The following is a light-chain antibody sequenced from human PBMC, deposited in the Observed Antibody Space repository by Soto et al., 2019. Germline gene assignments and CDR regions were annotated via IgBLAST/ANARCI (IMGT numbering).Light chain of an antibody. Sequence: QSALTQPASVSGSPGQSITISCTGTSSDVGGYNYVSWYQLHTGKAPKLMLYEVSNRPSGVSNRFSGSKSGNTASLTICGLQAEDEADYYCSSYTSSSTRVFGTGTKLTVL. CDR3: SSYTSSSTRV. CDR2: EVS. CDR1: SSDVGGYNY. J-gene: IGLJ1*01. V-gene: IGLV2-14*01.